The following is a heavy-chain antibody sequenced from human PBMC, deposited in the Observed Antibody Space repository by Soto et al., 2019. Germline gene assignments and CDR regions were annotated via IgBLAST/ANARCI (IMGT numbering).Heavy chain of an antibody. V-gene: IGHV3-48*02. CDR1: GFMFSSYS. J-gene: IGHJ6*02. Sequence: PGGSLRLSCAASGFMFSSYSMNWVRQAPGKGLEWVSYISDGASTIEYADSVKGRFTISRDNAKNSLYLQMNSLSDEDTAVYYCARDVTYYDFSDVWGQGTTVTVSS. CDR3: ARDVTYYDFSDV. CDR2: ISDGASTI. D-gene: IGHD3-3*01.